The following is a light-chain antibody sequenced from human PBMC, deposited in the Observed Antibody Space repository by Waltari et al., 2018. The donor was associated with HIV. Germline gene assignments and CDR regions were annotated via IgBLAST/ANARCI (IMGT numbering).Light chain of an antibody. V-gene: IGLV1-51*01. J-gene: IGLJ1*01. CDR3: GTWDSGLNAYV. CDR2: DNH. Sequence: QSVLTQPPSVSAAPGQKIGISCSGANSNIGSNSVSWYQQSPGRAPQLLIYDNHRPPSGTPDRFSGAKSGTSGTLDITGLQTGDEADYYCGTWDSGLNAYVFGSGTKVTVL. CDR1: NSNIGSNS.